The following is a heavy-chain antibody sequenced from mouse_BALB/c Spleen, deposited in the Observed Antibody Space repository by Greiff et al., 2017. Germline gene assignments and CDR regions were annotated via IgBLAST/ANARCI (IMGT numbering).Heavy chain of an antibody. Sequence: VQLQQSGPELVKPGASVKISCKTSGYTFTEYTMHWVKQSHGKSLEWIGDINPNYDSTSYNQKFKGKATLTVDKSSSTAYMELRSLTSDDTAVYYCARVYGSSYEGVYFDYWGQGTTLTVSS. V-gene: IGHV1-18*01. CDR2: INPNYDST. CDR1: GYTFTEYT. D-gene: IGHD1-1*01. J-gene: IGHJ2*01. CDR3: ARVYGSSYEGVYFDY.